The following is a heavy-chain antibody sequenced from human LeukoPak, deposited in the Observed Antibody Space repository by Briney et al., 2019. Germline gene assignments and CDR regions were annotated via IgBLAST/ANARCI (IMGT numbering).Heavy chain of an antibody. CDR1: GDSISNYY. CDR3: ARERDYYYMDV. Sequence: SETLSLTCTVSGDSISNYYWNWIRQSPGKGLEWIGYIYYSGSTNYNPSLKSRVTILVDTSKNQFSLKLSSVTAADTAVYYCARERDYYYMDVWGKGTTVTVSS. CDR2: IYYSGST. J-gene: IGHJ6*03. V-gene: IGHV4-59*01.